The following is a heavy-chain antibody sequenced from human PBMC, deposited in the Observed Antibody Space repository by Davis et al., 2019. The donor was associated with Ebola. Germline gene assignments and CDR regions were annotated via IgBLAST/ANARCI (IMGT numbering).Heavy chain of an antibody. V-gene: IGHV3-64*01. CDR1: GFTFSSYA. D-gene: IGHD3-16*02. J-gene: IGHJ3*02. Sequence: GGSLRLSCAASGFTFSSYAMHWVRQAPGKGLEYVSAISSNGGSTYYANSVKGRFTISRDNSKNTLYLQMGSLRAEDMAVYYCARGVWGSYHDAFDIWGQGTMVTVSS. CDR3: ARGVWGSYHDAFDI. CDR2: ISSNGGST.